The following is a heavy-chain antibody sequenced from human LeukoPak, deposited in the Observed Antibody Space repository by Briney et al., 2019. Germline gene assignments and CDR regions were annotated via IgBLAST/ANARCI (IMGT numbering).Heavy chain of an antibody. CDR3: AKAYCGGDYYFDGGFDL. D-gene: IGHD2-21*02. V-gene: IGHV3-48*02. J-gene: IGHJ5*02. Sequence: GGSLRLSCAASGFTFSSYSMNWVRQAPGKGLEWVSYISSSSSTIYYADSVKGRFTISRDNAKNSLYLQMNSLRDEDTAVYYCAKAYCGGDYYFDGGFDLWGQGTLVTVSS. CDR2: ISSSSSTI. CDR1: GFTFSSYS.